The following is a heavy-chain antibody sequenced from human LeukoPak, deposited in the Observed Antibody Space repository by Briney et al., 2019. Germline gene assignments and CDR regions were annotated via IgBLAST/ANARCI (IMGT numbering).Heavy chain of an antibody. V-gene: IGHV3-30*18. CDR3: AKEEEMATIHYYYYGMDV. Sequence: GRSLRPSCAASGFTFSSYGMHWVRQAPGKGLEWVAVISYDGSNKYYADSVKGRFTISRDNSKNTLYLQMNSLRAEDTAVYYCAKEEEMATIHYYYYGMDVWGQGTTVTVSS. J-gene: IGHJ6*02. CDR1: GFTFSSYG. D-gene: IGHD5-24*01. CDR2: ISYDGSNK.